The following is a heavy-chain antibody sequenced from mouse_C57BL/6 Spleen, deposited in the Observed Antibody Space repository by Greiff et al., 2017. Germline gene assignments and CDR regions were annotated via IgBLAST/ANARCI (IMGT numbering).Heavy chain of an antibody. CDR1: GFNIKDDY. CDR2: IDPENGDT. J-gene: IGHJ3*01. V-gene: IGHV14-4*01. Sequence: VQLQQSGAELVRPGASVKLSCTASGFNIKDDYMHWVKQRPEQGLEWIGWIDPENGDTEYASKFQGKATITADTSSNTAYLQLSSLTAEDTAGYYCTSRQLRPFAYWGQGTLVTVSA. D-gene: IGHD3-2*02. CDR3: TSRQLRPFAY.